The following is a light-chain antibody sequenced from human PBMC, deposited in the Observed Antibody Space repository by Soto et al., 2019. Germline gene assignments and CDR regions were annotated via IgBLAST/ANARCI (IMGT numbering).Light chain of an antibody. CDR3: CSYAGSDSLV. CDR1: SSDVGGYNY. V-gene: IGLV2-8*01. CDR2: EVN. J-gene: IGLJ2*01. Sequence: QSALTQPPSASGSPGQSVTISCTGTSSDVGGYNYVSWYQQHPGKAPKLMIYEVNTRPSGVPDRFSGSKSGNTASLTVSGLQAEDEADYYCCSYAGSDSLVFGGGTQLTVL.